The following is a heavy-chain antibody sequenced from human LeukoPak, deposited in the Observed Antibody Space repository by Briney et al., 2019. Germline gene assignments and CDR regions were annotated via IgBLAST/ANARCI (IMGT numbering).Heavy chain of an antibody. CDR3: ARVAAVTTSPQFDY. J-gene: IGHJ4*02. CDR1: GGSISSGDYY. Sequence: SQTLSLTCTVSGGSISSGDYYWSWIRQPPGKGLEWIGYIYYSGSTYYNPSLKSRVTISVDTSKNQFSLKLSSVTAADTAVYYCARVAAVTTSPQFDYWGQGTLVTVS. D-gene: IGHD4-17*01. V-gene: IGHV4-30-4*01. CDR2: IYYSGST.